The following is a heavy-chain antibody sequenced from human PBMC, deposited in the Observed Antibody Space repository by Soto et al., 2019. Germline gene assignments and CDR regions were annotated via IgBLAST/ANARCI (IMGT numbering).Heavy chain of an antibody. CDR3: ARDHWAADY. CDR2: IYSGGNT. J-gene: IGHJ4*02. Sequence: EVQLVESGGGLVQPGGSLRLSCAASGFTVSTKYMSWVRQAPGKGLEWVSVIYSGGNTFYAGSVRGRFTISRDNSKNTVNLQMNSLRAEDTGVYYCARDHWAADYWGQGTLVTVSS. CDR1: GFTVSTKY. V-gene: IGHV3-66*01. D-gene: IGHD3-16*01.